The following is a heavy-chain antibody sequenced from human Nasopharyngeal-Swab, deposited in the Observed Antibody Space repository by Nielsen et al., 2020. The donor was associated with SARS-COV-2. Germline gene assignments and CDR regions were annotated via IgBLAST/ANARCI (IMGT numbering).Heavy chain of an antibody. J-gene: IGHJ4*02. V-gene: IGHV3-23*01. CDR3: AKDRYDYVWGSYQRFDY. CDR2: ISGSGGST. CDR1: GFTFSSYA. Sequence: GGSLRLSCAASGFTFSSYAMSWVRQAPGKGLEWVSAISGSGGSTYYADSVKGRFTISRDNSKNTLYLQMNSLRAEDTAVYYCAKDRYDYVWGSYQRFDYWGQGTLVTVSS. D-gene: IGHD3-16*02.